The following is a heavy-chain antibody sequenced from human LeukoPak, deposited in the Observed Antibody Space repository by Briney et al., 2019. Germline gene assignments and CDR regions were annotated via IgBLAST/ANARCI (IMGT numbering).Heavy chain of an antibody. Sequence: PGGSLRLSCAASGFTFSNYAMSWVRQAPGKGLEWVSTINSGSGGTYYADSVKGRFTISRDNSKNTLYLQMNSLRAEDTAMYYCAKDRGRAISGVVIIVWYFDFWGQGTLVTVSS. J-gene: IGHJ4*02. D-gene: IGHD3-3*01. CDR3: AKDRGRAISGVVIIVWYFDF. V-gene: IGHV3-23*01. CDR2: INSGSGGT. CDR1: GFTFSNYA.